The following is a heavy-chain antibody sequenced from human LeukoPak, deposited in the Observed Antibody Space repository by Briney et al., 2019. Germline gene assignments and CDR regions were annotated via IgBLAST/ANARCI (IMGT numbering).Heavy chain of an antibody. CDR3: ARSGYCSSTSCYGFLDY. CDR1: GFTFSTYG. CDR2: IWYDGSNK. V-gene: IGHV3-33*01. Sequence: PGRSLRLSCAASGFTFSTYGMHWVRQAPGKGLQWVAVIWYDGSNKQYADSVKGRFTISRDNSKNTLYLQMNSLRAEDTAVYYCARSGYCSSTSCYGFLDYWGQGTLVTVSS. D-gene: IGHD2-2*01. J-gene: IGHJ4*02.